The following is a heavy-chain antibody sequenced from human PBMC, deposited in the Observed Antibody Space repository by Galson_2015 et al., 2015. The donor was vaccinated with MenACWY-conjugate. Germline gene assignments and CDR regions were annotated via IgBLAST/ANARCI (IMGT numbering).Heavy chain of an antibody. Sequence: TLSLTCTVSGGSIRSGAHYWSWIRQHPGKGLEWIGYIYYSGSTYYNPSLKSRVTISVDTSKNQFSLKLSSVTAADTAVYYCARLLQTYSGYAQYYLDYWGQGTLVTVSS. J-gene: IGHJ4*02. CDR3: ARLLQTYSGYAQYYLDY. D-gene: IGHD5-12*01. V-gene: IGHV4-31*03. CDR1: GGSIRSGAHY. CDR2: IYYSGST.